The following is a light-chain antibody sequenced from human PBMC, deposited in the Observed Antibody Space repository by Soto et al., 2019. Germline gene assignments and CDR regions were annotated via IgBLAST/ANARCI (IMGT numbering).Light chain of an antibody. CDR3: QQYNSYSWT. CDR2: DAS. J-gene: IGKJ1*01. Sequence: IQMTQSPSTLSASIGDRVTITCRASQSINNWLAWYQQKPGKAPKLLIYDASTLESGVPSRFSGSRSGTEFTLTISSLQPDDFATYYCQQYNSYSWTFGQGTKVDI. CDR1: QSINNW. V-gene: IGKV1-5*01.